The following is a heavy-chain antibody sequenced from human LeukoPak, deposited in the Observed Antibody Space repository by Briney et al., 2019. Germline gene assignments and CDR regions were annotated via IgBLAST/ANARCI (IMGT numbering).Heavy chain of an antibody. J-gene: IGHJ2*01. CDR1: GFTFDDYA. D-gene: IGHD6-13*01. CDR2: ISWNSGSI. V-gene: IGHV3-9*01. CDR3: AKAAMGYSSSWYWYFDL. Sequence: GRSLRLSCAASGFTFDDYAMHWVRQAPGKGLEWVSGISWNSGSIGYADSVKGRFTISRDNAKNSLYLQMNSLRAEDTALYYCAKAAMGYSSSWYWYFDLWGRGTLVTVSS.